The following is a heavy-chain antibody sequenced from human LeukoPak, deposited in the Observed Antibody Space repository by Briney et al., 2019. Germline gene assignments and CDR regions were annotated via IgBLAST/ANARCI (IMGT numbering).Heavy chain of an antibody. CDR3: TRLPGDCSGGSCYSNYFDY. J-gene: IGHJ4*02. CDR2: IRSKANSYAT. V-gene: IGHV3-73*01. CDR1: GFTFSGSA. Sequence: PGGSLRLSCAASGFTFSGSAKHWVRQASGKGLEWVGRIRSKANSYATAYAASVKGRFTISRDDSKNTAYLQMNSLKTEDTAVYYCTRLPGDCSGGSCYSNYFDYWGQGTLVTVSS. D-gene: IGHD2-15*01.